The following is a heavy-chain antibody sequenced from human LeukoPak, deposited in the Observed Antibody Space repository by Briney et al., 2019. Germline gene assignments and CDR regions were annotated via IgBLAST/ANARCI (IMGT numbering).Heavy chain of an antibody. CDR3: ARDYGYSSGWYSTYYYGMDV. CDR1: GGSISTYY. Sequence: SETLSLTCTVSGGSISTYYWSWIRQPPGKGLEWIGYIYYSGTTNYNPSLKGRATISVDTSKNQFSLKLSSVTAADTAVYYCARDYGYSSGWYSTYYYGMDVWGQGTTVTVSS. J-gene: IGHJ6*02. CDR2: IYYSGTT. V-gene: IGHV4-59*12. D-gene: IGHD6-19*01.